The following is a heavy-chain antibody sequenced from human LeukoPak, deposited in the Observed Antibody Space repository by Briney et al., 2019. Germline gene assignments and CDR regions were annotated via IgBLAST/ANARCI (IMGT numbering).Heavy chain of an antibody. Sequence: GGSLRLSCAASGFTFSTYGMNWVRQAPRKGLEWVSCISGSGSYIYYADSVKGRFTISRDNAKNSLNLQMNSLRAEDTAVYYCVRERFHGSGAPKFDFWGQGNLVTVSS. CDR1: GFTFSTYG. J-gene: IGHJ4*02. CDR3: VRERFHGSGAPKFDF. CDR2: ISGSGSYI. D-gene: IGHD3-10*01. V-gene: IGHV3-21*06.